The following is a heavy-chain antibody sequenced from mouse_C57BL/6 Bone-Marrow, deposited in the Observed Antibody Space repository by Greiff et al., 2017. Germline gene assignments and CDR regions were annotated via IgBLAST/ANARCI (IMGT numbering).Heavy chain of an antibody. CDR3: ARPASWLLLTWFAY. V-gene: IGHV1-81*01. D-gene: IGHD2-3*01. CDR1: GYTFTSYG. CDR2: IYPRSGNT. Sequence: QVQLQQSGAELARPGASVKLSCKASGYTFTSYGISWVKQRTGQGLEWIGEIYPRSGNTYYTEKFKGKATLTADKSSSTAYMELRSLTSEDSAVYFCARPASWLLLTWFAYWGQGTLVTVSA. J-gene: IGHJ3*01.